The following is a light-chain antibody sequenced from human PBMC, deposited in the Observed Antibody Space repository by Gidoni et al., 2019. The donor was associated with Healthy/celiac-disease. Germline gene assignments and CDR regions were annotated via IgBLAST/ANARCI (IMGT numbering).Light chain of an antibody. Sequence: EIVLTQSPATLSLSPGERAILSCRASQSVSSYLAWYQQKPGQAPRLLIYDASNRATGIPARFSGSGSGTDFTLTISSLEPEDFAVYYCQQRSNWPPVMYTFGQGTKLEIK. CDR1: QSVSSY. CDR2: DAS. V-gene: IGKV3-11*01. CDR3: QQRSNWPPVMYT. J-gene: IGKJ2*01.